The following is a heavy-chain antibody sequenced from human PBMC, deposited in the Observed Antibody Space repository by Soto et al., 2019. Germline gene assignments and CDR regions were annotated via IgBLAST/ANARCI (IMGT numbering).Heavy chain of an antibody. D-gene: IGHD2-21*02. J-gene: IGHJ4*02. CDR1: GFTFSSYS. V-gene: IGHV3-21*01. CDR3: ARDSQAYCGGDGPFDY. CDR2: ISSSSSYI. Sequence: EVQLLESGGGLVKPGGSLRLSCAASGFTFSSYSMNWVRQAPGKGLEWVSSISSSSSYIYYADSVKGRFTISRDNAKNSMYLQINSLRGEEAAVYYCARDSQAYCGGDGPFDYWGQGTLVTVSS.